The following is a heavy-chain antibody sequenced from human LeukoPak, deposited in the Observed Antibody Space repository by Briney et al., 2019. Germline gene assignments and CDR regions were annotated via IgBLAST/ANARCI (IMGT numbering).Heavy chain of an antibody. CDR2: IRYDGTNR. D-gene: IGHD1-26*01. CDR3: TKSTIVGATVDAFDI. J-gene: IGHJ3*02. CDR1: GFTFSSYV. Sequence: GGSLRLSCAASGFTFSSYVMHWVRQAPGKGLEWVAFIRYDGTNRYYADSVKGRFTISRDNSKNTLYLQMNSLRAEDTAVYYCTKSTIVGATVDAFDIWGQGTMVTVSS. V-gene: IGHV3-30*02.